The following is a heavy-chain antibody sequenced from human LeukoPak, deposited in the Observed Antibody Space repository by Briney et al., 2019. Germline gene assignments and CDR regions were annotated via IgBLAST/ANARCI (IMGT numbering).Heavy chain of an antibody. V-gene: IGHV3-23*01. CDR1: GFTFAGYA. Sequence: PGGSLRLSCAASGFTFAGYAMNWVRQAPGKGLEWVSSISGTSVGTNYADSVKGRFTISRDNSKNTLYLQMNSLRAEDTAVYYCARARGWDCSSTSCYSFGYWGQGTLVTVSS. CDR2: ISGTSVGT. J-gene: IGHJ4*02. CDR3: ARARGWDCSSTSCYSFGY. D-gene: IGHD2-2*02.